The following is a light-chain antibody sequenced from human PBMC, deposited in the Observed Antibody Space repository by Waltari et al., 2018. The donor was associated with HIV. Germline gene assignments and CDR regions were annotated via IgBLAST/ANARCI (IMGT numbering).Light chain of an antibody. CDR3: CSYAGSSTFVV. Sequence: QSALTQPASVSGSPGQSITISCTGTSSDVGSYYLVSWYQQHPGKAPKLMIYEVSKLPSGVSNLFSGSKSGNTASLTISGLQAEDEADYYCCSYAGSSTFVVFGGGTKLTVL. CDR2: EVS. CDR1: SSDVGSYYL. V-gene: IGLV2-23*02. J-gene: IGLJ2*01.